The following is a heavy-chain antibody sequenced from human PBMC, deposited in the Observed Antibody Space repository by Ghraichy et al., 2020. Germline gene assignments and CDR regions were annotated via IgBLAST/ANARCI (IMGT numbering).Heavy chain of an antibody. CDR2: IYYTGST. J-gene: IGHJ6*02. CDR1: GGSVNSGNYY. D-gene: IGHD2-8*01. CDR3: AVDRRHCPNAVGSDFYNYYYGVDV. Sequence: SETLSLTCTVSGGSVNSGNYYWSWIRQPPGKGLEWIGYIYYTGSTDYNPSLKSRVTMSLDTSKTQFSLKLTSVSAADTAVSYCAVDRRHCPNAVGSDFYNYYYGVDVSALGTPSTVPS. V-gene: IGHV4-61*01.